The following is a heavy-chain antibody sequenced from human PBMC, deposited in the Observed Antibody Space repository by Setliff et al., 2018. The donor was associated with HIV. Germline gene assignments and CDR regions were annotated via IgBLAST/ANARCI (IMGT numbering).Heavy chain of an antibody. J-gene: IGHJ6*03. D-gene: IGHD3-10*01. V-gene: IGHV4-34*01. CDR3: ARGRNYGSPYFYYMDV. CDR1: GGSFSGYY. CDR2: LDHTGST. Sequence: SETLSLTCAVYGGSFSGYYWSWIRQPPGKGLEWLGELDHTGSTNYNLSLKSRITMSADPSKNQFSLKVWSVIAADTALYYCARGRNYGSPYFYYMDVWATGTTVTVSS.